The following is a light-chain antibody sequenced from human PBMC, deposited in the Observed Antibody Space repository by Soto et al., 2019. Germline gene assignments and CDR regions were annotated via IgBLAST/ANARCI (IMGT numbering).Light chain of an antibody. V-gene: IGKV3-11*01. Sequence: EIVMTQSPATLSLSPGERATLSCRASQNVSTFLAWYQQKPGQAPRLVIHDASKRATGFPVRFSGSGSGTDFTLTINSLEPEGYAVYYCQQRSNWPPLTFGGGTKVDIK. J-gene: IGKJ4*01. CDR3: QQRSNWPPLT. CDR1: QNVSTF. CDR2: DAS.